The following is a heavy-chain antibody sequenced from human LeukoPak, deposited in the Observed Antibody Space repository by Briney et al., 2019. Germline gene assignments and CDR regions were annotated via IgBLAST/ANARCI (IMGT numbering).Heavy chain of an antibody. V-gene: IGHV1-69*06. CDR2: IIPIFGTA. CDR3: AKYSSSSGAFDI. J-gene: IGHJ3*02. D-gene: IGHD6-6*01. Sequence: SVKVSCKASGGTFSSYAISWVRQAPGQGLEWMGGIIPIFGTANYAQKFQGRVTITAGKSTSTAYMELSSLRSEDTAVYYCAKYSSSSGAFDIWGQGTMVTVSS. CDR1: GGTFSSYA.